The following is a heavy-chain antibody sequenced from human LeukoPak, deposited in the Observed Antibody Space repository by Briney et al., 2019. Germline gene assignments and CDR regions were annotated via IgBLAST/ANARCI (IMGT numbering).Heavy chain of an antibody. CDR2: INHSGNT. J-gene: IGHJ4*02. CDR1: GGSFSSYY. CDR3: ASKYNFGEN. Sequence: PSETLSLTCAVYGGSFSSYYWSWIHQPPGEGLEWIGEINHSGNTYYNPTLKSRVTISVDTSKNQFSLELNSVTAADTAVYYCASKYNFGENWGQGTLVTVSS. D-gene: IGHD1-1*01. V-gene: IGHV4-34*01.